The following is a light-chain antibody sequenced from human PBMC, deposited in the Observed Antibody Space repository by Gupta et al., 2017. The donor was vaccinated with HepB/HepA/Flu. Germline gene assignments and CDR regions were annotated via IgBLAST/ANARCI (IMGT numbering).Light chain of an antibody. Sequence: QSVLTQPPSASGTPGQRVTISCSGSSSNIGSNTVNWYQQLPGTAHKLLIYSNNQRPSGVTDRFSGSKSGTSASRAISGLQSEDEAEYYCAAWDDSLKGPVFGGGTKLTVL. V-gene: IGLV1-44*01. CDR2: SNN. CDR3: AAWDDSLKGPV. J-gene: IGLJ2*01. CDR1: SSNIGSNT.